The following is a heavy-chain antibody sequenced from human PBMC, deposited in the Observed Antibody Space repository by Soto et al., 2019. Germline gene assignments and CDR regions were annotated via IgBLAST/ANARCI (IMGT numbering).Heavy chain of an antibody. Sequence: LKISCKGSGYRFNNYWIGWVRQMPGKGLEWMGIIYPGDSDTRYSPSLQGQVTISADKSISTAYLQWSSLKASDTAMYYCARQQSIAEELREYNGMDVWGQGTTVTVSS. D-gene: IGHD6-6*01. J-gene: IGHJ6*02. CDR2: IYPGDSDT. CDR1: GYRFNNYW. V-gene: IGHV5-51*01. CDR3: ARQQSIAEELREYNGMDV.